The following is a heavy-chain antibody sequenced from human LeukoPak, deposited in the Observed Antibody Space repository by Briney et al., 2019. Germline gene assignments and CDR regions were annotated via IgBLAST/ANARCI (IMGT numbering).Heavy chain of an antibody. CDR1: GGSISSGDYS. J-gene: IGHJ3*02. CDR3: ARGPYSYDSSGAFDI. Sequence: SETLSLTCAVSGGSISSGDYSWSWIRQPPGKGLEWIVYIYYSGSTYYNPSLKSRVIISVDTSKNQFSLKLSSVTAADTAVYFCARGPYSYDSSGAFDIWGQGTMVTVSS. D-gene: IGHD3-22*01. CDR2: IYYSGST. V-gene: IGHV4-30-4*07.